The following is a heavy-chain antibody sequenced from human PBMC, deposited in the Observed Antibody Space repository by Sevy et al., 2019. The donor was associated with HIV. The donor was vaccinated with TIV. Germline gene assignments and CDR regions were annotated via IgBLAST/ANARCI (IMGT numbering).Heavy chain of an antibody. CDR2: FDPEDGEI. J-gene: IGHJ4*02. D-gene: IGHD3-22*01. V-gene: IGHV1-24*01. CDR1: GYTLSELS. CDR3: ATTKDYYDSSGSPFDY. Sequence: ASVKVSCKVSGYTLSELSMHWVRQAPGKGLEWMRSFDPEDGEILYAEKLQGRITMTEDTSTDTAYMELSSLRSEDTAVYYCATTKDYYDSSGSPFDYWGQGNLVTVSS.